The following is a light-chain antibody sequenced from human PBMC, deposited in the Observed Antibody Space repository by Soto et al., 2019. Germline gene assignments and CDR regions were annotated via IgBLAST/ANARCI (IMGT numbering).Light chain of an antibody. CDR1: SSDIGGHNY. CDR3: TSYAGNDNVI. Sequence: QSALTQPPSASGSPGQSVIISCTGTSSDIGGHNYVSWYQQHPGKAPKLLIYEVIQRPSGVPDRFSGSKSGNTASLTVSGLQAEDEADYYCTSYAGNDNVIFGGGTKVTVL. V-gene: IGLV2-8*01. J-gene: IGLJ2*01. CDR2: EVI.